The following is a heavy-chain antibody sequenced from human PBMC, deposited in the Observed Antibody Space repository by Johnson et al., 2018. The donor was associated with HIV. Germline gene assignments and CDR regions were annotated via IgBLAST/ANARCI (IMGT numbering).Heavy chain of an antibody. CDR2: ITYDGGNK. CDR3: ARERNYGTHAAFDI. V-gene: IGHV3-30*04. D-gene: IGHD1-7*01. Sequence: QMLLVESGGGVMQPGKSLRLSCEASGFTFRSYAMHWVRQAPGKGLEWVAVITYDGGNKYYTDSVKGRFIISRDNSKNMTNLQMNGLSDEDTADYYCARERNYGTHAAFDILGQGTMVTVSS. J-gene: IGHJ3*02. CDR1: GFTFRSYA.